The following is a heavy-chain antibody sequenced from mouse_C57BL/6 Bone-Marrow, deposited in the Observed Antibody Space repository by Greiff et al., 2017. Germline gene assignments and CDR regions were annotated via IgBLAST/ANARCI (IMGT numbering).Heavy chain of an antibody. J-gene: IGHJ4*01. CDR3: ARWSVVADYAKDY. D-gene: IGHD1-1*01. Sequence: EVQLQQSGPELVKPGASVKISCKASGYTFTDYYMNWVKQSHGKSLEWIGDINPNNGGTCYNQKFKGKATLTVDKSSSTAYMELRSLTSEDSAVYYGARWSVVADYAKDYGGQGTSVTVSS. CDR2: INPNNGGT. CDR1: GYTFTDYY. V-gene: IGHV1-26*01.